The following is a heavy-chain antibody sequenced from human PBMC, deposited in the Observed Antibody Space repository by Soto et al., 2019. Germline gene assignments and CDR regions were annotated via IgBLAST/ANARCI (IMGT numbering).Heavy chain of an antibody. CDR3: AKDSHGDPRLADY. CDR1: GFTFDDYA. CDR2: ISWNSGSI. J-gene: IGHJ4*02. D-gene: IGHD4-17*01. Sequence: EVQLVESGGGLVQPGRSLRLSCAASGFTFDDYAMHWVRQAPGKGLEWVSGISWNSGSIGYADSVKGRFTISRDNAKNSLYLQMTSLRAEDTALYYCAKDSHGDPRLADYWGQGTLVTVSS. V-gene: IGHV3-9*01.